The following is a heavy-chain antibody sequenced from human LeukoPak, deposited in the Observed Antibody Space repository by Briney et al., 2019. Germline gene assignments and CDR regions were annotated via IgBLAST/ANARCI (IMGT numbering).Heavy chain of an antibody. D-gene: IGHD6-13*01. CDR3: ARGPGSSKTGGQDY. J-gene: IGHJ4*02. Sequence: PGGSLRLSCAASGFTFSRYSMNWVRQAPGKGLEWVSYISTSSSSIYYADSVKGRFTISRDNAKNSLYLQMNSLRAEDTAVYYCARGPGSSKTGGQDYWGQGTLVTVSS. V-gene: IGHV3-48*01. CDR1: GFTFSRYS. CDR2: ISTSSSSI.